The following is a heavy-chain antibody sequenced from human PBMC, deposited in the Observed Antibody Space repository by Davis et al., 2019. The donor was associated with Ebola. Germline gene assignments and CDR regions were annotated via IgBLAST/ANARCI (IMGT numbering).Heavy chain of an antibody. V-gene: IGHV3-21*01. CDR1: GFTFSSYY. Sequence: GESLKISCAASGFTFSSYYMNWVRQAPGKGLEWVSSISSSSNYIYYADSMKGRFTISRDNAKNSLFLQMNSLRAEDTAVYYCARRNKYDSSGYYYGYFDYWGQGTLVTVSS. CDR2: ISSSSNYI. CDR3: ARRNKYDSSGYYYGYFDY. J-gene: IGHJ4*02. D-gene: IGHD3-22*01.